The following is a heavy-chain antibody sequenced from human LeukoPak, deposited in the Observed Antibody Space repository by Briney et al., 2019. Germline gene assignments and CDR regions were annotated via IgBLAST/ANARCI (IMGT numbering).Heavy chain of an antibody. CDR2: IDCTGST. J-gene: IGHJ5*02. CDR1: GGSISSNKSY. CDR3: ARRASSSYDWFDP. Sequence: PSGTLCLTCTVSGGSISSNKSYWVCQRPPPGQGMESIGSIDCTGSTYYNPSLKSRVTISLDTSKNRFSLKVSSVTAADTAVYYCARRASSSYDWFDPWGEGTLVIVSS. V-gene: IGHV4-39*01. D-gene: IGHD2-2*01.